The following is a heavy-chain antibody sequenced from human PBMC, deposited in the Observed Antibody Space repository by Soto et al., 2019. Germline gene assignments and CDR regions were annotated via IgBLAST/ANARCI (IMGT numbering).Heavy chain of an antibody. CDR1: CRSSNSYY. J-gene: IGHJ4*02. CDR3: ARTYDSNGYANEFDS. Sequence: SETLSLTCNVACRSSNSYYWIWVRQTPGKGREWIGYIYDSGITSYNPSLKSRVTMSADTSKNQFSLKLTSVTGADTAVYYCARTYDSNGYANEFDSWGQGILVTVSS. V-gene: IGHV4-59*01. D-gene: IGHD3-22*01. CDR2: IYDSGIT.